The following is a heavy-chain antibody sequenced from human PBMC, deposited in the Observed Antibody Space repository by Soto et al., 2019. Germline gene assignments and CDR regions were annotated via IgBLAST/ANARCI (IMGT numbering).Heavy chain of an antibody. CDR3: ANPGYSSSWYGPDYYYGMDV. Sequence: QVQLVESGGGVVQPGRSLRLSCAASGFTFSSYGMHWVRQAPGKGLEWVAVISYDGSNKYYADSVKGRFTISRDNSKNTLYLQMNSRRAEDTAVYYCANPGYSSSWYGPDYYYGMDVWGQGTTVTVSS. V-gene: IGHV3-30*18. CDR1: GFTFSSYG. D-gene: IGHD6-13*01. J-gene: IGHJ6*02. CDR2: ISYDGSNK.